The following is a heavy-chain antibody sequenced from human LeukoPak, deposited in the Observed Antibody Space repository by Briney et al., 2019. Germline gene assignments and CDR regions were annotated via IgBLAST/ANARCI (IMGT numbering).Heavy chain of an antibody. CDR1: GFTVSSNY. CDR3: TRLRSGYIDF. CDR2: IRSNVHGGTT. V-gene: IGHV3-22*01. Sequence: PGGSLRLSCAASGFTVSSNYMSWVRQAPGKGLEWVGLIRSNVHGGTTEYAATVKGRFTISRDDSKRIAYLQMNSLKTEDTALYYCTRLRSGYIDFWGQGTLVTVSS. D-gene: IGHD4-17*01. J-gene: IGHJ4*02.